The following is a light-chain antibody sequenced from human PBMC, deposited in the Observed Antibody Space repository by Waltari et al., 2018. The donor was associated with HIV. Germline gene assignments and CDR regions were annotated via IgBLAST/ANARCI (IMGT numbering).Light chain of an antibody. Sequence: QSALTQPRSVSGSPGQSVTISCSGTSSVVGGYNYVSWYQQHPGKAPKLMISDVSRRPSGVPDRFSGSKSGNTASLTISGLQAEDEADYYCCSYAGSYTLYVFGTGTKVTVL. V-gene: IGLV2-11*01. CDR1: SSVVGGYNY. CDR2: DVS. J-gene: IGLJ1*01. CDR3: CSYAGSYTLYV.